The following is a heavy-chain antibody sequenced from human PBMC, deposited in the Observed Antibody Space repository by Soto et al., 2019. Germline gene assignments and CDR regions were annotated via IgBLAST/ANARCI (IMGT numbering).Heavy chain of an antibody. D-gene: IGHD7-27*01. CDR3: ASASGDLVYYYGMDV. J-gene: IGHJ6*02. CDR2: IYHSGST. CDR1: GGSISSGGYS. Sequence: SETLSLTCAVSGGSISSGGYSWSWIRQPPGKGLEWIGYIYHSGSTYYNPSLKSRVAISVDRSKNQFSLKLSSVTAADTAVYYCASASGDLVYYYGMDVWGQGTTVTVSS. V-gene: IGHV4-30-2*01.